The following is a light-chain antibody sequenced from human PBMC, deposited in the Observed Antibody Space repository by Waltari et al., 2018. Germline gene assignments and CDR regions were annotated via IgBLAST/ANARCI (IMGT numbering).Light chain of an antibody. J-gene: IGKJ1*01. CDR1: QSISNW. Sequence: IQVTQSPSTLSASVGDRVTIPCRATQSISNWLAWYQQKPGKAPKLRIYKASTLESGVPSRFSGSGSGTEFTLTISSLQPDDFATYFCQQYNNYTPKTFGQGTKVDIK. V-gene: IGKV1-5*01. CDR3: QQYNNYTPKT. CDR2: KAS.